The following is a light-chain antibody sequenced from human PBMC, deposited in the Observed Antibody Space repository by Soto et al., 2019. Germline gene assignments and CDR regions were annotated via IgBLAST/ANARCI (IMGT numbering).Light chain of an antibody. CDR3: QQYNNWPLS. V-gene: IGKV3-15*01. J-gene: IGKJ4*01. CDR2: AAS. CDR1: RDITNH. Sequence: EIVMTQSLATLCVSPGETVTLSCRASRDITNHLAWYHQKPGQSPKLLIYAASTRATGIPARFSGGGSGVEFTLTISSLQSEDIGLYFCQQYNNWPLSFGGGTRV.